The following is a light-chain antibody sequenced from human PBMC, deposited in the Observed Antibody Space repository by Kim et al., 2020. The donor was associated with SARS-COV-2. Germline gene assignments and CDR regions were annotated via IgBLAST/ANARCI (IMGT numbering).Light chain of an antibody. Sequence: ASGNPTCSRSSGHGSSAIEWHQQQPEKGPRYLMKLNSDGSHSKGDGIPDRFSGSSSGAERYLTISSLQSEDEADYYCQTWGTGIRVFGGGTQLTVL. J-gene: IGLJ2*01. CDR1: SGHGSSA. V-gene: IGLV4-69*01. CDR2: LNSDGSH. CDR3: QTWGTGIRV.